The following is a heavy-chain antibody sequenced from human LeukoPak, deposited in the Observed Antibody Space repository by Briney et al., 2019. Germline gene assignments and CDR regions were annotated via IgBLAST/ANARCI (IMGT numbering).Heavy chain of an antibody. Sequence: PSETLALTCDVSGVSFSTYYWNWIRQSPEKGLEWIGEVNHSGYTNYNPSLKGRVTISVDTSKNQFFLRLSSVTAADTALYYCARGQVPAARGYNWFDPWGQGTLVTVSS. CDR3: ARGQVPAARGYNWFDP. J-gene: IGHJ5*02. CDR2: VNHSGYT. D-gene: IGHD2-2*01. V-gene: IGHV4-34*01. CDR1: GVSFSTYY.